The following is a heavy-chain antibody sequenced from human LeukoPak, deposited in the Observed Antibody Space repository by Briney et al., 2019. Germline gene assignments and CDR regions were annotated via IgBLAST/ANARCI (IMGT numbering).Heavy chain of an antibody. J-gene: IGHJ4*02. V-gene: IGHV1-2*02. Sequence: ASVKVSCKASGYTFTGYYMHWVRQAPGQGLEWMGWISPNSGATNYAQKFQGRVTMTRDTSISTAYMELSRLRSDDTAVYYCARVGRQAAAGTPFDYWGQGTLVTVSS. D-gene: IGHD6-13*01. CDR1: GYTFTGYY. CDR3: ARVGRQAAAGTPFDY. CDR2: ISPNSGAT.